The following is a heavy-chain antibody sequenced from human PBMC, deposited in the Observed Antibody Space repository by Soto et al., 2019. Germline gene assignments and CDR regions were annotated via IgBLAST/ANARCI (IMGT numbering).Heavy chain of an antibody. J-gene: IGHJ3*02. CDR3: AKTTANGRGAVDI. V-gene: IGHV3-23*01. Sequence: GGSLSLSCAASGFICSSYDMSWVRQAPGKGLEWVSTILVGGSTHYEDSVKGRFTISRDRSKNTVYLQMNSLTAGDTAMYYCAKTTANGRGAVDIFGQGTMVTVSS. CDR1: GFICSSYD. CDR2: ILVGGST. D-gene: IGHD2-15*01.